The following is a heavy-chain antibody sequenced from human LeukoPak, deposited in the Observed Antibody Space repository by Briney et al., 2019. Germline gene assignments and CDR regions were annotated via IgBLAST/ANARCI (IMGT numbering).Heavy chain of an antibody. CDR3: ARSVRNWYYDTWFDT. Sequence: GGSPRLSCAASGFTFSSYEMNWVRQAPGKGLEWISYISSSGSTINYADSVKGRLTISRDNAKKSLYLQMNSLRAEDTAVYYCARSVRNWYYDTWFDTWGQGTLVTVSS. V-gene: IGHV3-48*03. J-gene: IGHJ5*02. CDR1: GFTFSSYE. CDR2: ISSSGSTI. D-gene: IGHD3-3*01.